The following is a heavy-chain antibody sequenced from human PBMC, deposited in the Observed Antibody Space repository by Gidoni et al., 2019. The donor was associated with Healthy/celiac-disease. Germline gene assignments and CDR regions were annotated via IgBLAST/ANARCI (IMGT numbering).Heavy chain of an antibody. CDR2: LSGSGGST. D-gene: IGHD3-3*01. V-gene: IGHV3-23*01. Sequence: EVQLLESGGGLVQPGGSLRLSWAASGVTCSSYAMRWVRQAPGKGLEWVSALSGSGGSTYYADSVKGRFTISRDNSKNTLYLQMNSLRAEDTAVYYCAKTPYRDFWSGYAFFDYWGQGTLVTVSS. J-gene: IGHJ4*02. CDR1: GVTCSSYA. CDR3: AKTPYRDFWSGYAFFDY.